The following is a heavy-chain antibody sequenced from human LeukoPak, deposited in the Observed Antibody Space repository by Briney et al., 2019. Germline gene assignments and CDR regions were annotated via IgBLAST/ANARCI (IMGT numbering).Heavy chain of an antibody. Sequence: ASVKVSCKASGGTFSSYAISWVRQAPGQGLEWMGRIIPIFGTANYAQKFQGRVTITTDESTSTAYMELSSLRSEDTAVYYCARELAISPYYYYYMDVWGKGTTVTVSS. CDR2: IIPIFGTA. J-gene: IGHJ6*03. V-gene: IGHV1-69*05. CDR3: ARELAISPYYYYYMDV. D-gene: IGHD3-3*01. CDR1: GGTFSSYA.